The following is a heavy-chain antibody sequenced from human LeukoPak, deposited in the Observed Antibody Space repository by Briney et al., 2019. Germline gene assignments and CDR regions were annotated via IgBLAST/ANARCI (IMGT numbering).Heavy chain of an antibody. Sequence: AGSLRLSCAASGFTFDDYAMHWVRPAHGKGLEWVSLISGDGGSTYYADSVKGRFTISRDNSKNPLYLQMNSLRTEDTALYYCAKDISVAGAGGAFDIWGQGTMVTVSS. CDR3: AKDISVAGAGGAFDI. CDR1: GFTFDDYA. V-gene: IGHV3-43*02. D-gene: IGHD6-19*01. J-gene: IGHJ3*02. CDR2: ISGDGGST.